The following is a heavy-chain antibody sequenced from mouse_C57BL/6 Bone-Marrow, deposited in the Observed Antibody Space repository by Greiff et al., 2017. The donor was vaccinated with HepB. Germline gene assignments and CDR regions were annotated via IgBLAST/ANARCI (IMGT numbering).Heavy chain of an antibody. V-gene: IGHV5-9*01. CDR3: ASGQLRPPWFAY. CDR1: GFTFSSYT. CDR2: ISGGGGNT. D-gene: IGHD3-2*02. J-gene: IGHJ3*01. Sequence: DVMLVESGGGLVKPGGSLKLSCAASGFTFSSYTMSWVRQTPEKRLEWVATISGGGGNTYYPDSVKGRFTISRDNAKNTLYLQMSSLRSEDTALYYCASGQLRPPWFAYWGQGTLVTVSA.